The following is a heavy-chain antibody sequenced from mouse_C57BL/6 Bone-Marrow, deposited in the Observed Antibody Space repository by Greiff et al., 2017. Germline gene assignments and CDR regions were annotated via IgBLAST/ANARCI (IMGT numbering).Heavy chain of an antibody. CDR2: ISSGSSTI. CDR1: GFTFSDYG. V-gene: IGHV5-17*01. D-gene: IGHD2-5*01. Sequence: EVKVVESGGGLVKPGGSLKLSCAASGFTFSDYGMHWVRQAPEKGLEWVAYISSGSSTIYYADTVKGRFTISRDNAKNTLFLQMTSLRSEDTAMYYCARSSKDYWGKGTTLTVSS. CDR3: ARSSKDY. J-gene: IGHJ2*01.